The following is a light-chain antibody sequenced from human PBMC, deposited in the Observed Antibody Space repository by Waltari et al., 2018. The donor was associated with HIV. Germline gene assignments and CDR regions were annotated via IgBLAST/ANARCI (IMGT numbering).Light chain of an antibody. J-gene: IGKJ2*02. CDR3: QQYNGT. CDR1: QSISDW. V-gene: IGKV1-5*03. CDR2: RAS. Sequence: IQMTQSPSTQSVSVGDRVTITCRASQSISDWLAWYQVKSGKAPKLLIYRASVLESGVPSRFSGRGSGTEFTLTISSLQPDDFATYYCQQYNGTFGQGTMLEIK.